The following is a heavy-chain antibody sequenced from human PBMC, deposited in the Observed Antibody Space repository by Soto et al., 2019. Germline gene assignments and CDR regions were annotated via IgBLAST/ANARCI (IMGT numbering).Heavy chain of an antibody. CDR3: ARGGSSGIDAFDI. V-gene: IGHV4-59*01. J-gene: IGHJ3*02. D-gene: IGHD3-22*01. CDR1: GGSISSYY. CDR2: IYYSGST. Sequence: QVQLQESGPGLVKPSETLSLTCTVSGGSISSYYWSWIRQPPGKGLEWIGYIYYSGSTNYNPSLKSRVTISVDTSKNQFSLKLSSVTAADTAVYYCARGGSSGIDAFDIWGQGTMVTVSS.